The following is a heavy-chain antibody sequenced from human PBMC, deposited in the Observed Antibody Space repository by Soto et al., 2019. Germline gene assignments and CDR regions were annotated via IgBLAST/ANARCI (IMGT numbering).Heavy chain of an antibody. J-gene: IGHJ4*02. CDR1: GYTFTSYG. CDR2: ISAYNGNT. CDR3: ARASDYCDYESLQQYYFDY. V-gene: IGHV1-18*01. Sequence: ASVKVSCKASGYTFTSYGISWVRQAPGQGLEWMGWISAYNGNTNYAQKLQGRVTMTTDTSTSTAYMELRSLRSDDTAVYYCARASDYCDYESLQQYYFDYWGQGTLVTVSS. D-gene: IGHD4-17*01.